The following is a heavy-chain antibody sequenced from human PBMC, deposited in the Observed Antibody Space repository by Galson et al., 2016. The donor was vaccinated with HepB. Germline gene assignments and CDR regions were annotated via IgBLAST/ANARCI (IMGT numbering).Heavy chain of an antibody. J-gene: IGHJ3*01. Sequence: SVKVSCKASGGTFNPYSLSWVRQAPGQGLEWMGWIHTRTGSPSYAQGFTGRYVFSLDTAVSTAYLEISRLKTEDTGVYYCARLVAADASVEASDVWGQGTLVTVSS. CDR3: ARLVAADASVEASDV. CDR1: GGTFNPYS. V-gene: IGHV7-4-1*02. CDR2: IHTRTGSP. D-gene: IGHD6-13*01.